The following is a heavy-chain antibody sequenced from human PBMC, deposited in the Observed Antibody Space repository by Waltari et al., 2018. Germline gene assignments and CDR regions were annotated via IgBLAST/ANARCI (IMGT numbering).Heavy chain of an antibody. CDR3: ARRGGYCTGGVCFSLYYFDY. J-gene: IGHJ4*02. Sequence: QVQLQESGPGLVKPSETLSLTCTVSGGSISSHYWSWIRQPPGKGLEWIGYIYYSGSTNYNPSLKRRVTISVDTSKNQFSLKLSSVTAADTAVYYCARRGGYCTGGVCFSLYYFDYWGQGTLVTVSS. CDR1: GGSISSHY. V-gene: IGHV4-59*11. D-gene: IGHD2-8*02. CDR2: IYYSGST.